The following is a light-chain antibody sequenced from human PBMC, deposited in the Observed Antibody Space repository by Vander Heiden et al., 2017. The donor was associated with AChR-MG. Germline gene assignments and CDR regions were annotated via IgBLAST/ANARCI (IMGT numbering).Light chain of an antibody. J-gene: IGKJ2*01. V-gene: IGKV1-39*01. CDR3: QQSSSSPFT. CDR1: QNINRY. CDR2: GAS. Sequence: DIQVTQSPSSLSASVGDRITITCRASQNINRYLNWYQQKPGRAPEALIYGASSLQSGVPPRFSGSGSGTDFTLTITSLQPEDSATYYCQQSSSSPFTFGRGTKLEIK.